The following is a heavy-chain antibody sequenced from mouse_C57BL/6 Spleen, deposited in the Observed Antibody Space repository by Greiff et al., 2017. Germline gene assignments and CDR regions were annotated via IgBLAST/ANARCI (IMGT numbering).Heavy chain of an antibody. J-gene: IGHJ4*01. CDR2: IYPGDGDT. V-gene: IGHV1-82*01. CDR1: GYAFSSSW. CDR3: ARSSPALERAYYAMDY. D-gene: IGHD3-1*01. Sequence: VKLVESGPELVKPGASVKISCKASGYAFSSSWMNWVKQRPGKGLEWIGRIYPGDGDTNYNGKFKGKATLTADKASSTAYMQLSSLTSEDSAVSFCARSSPALERAYYAMDYWGQGTSVTVSS.